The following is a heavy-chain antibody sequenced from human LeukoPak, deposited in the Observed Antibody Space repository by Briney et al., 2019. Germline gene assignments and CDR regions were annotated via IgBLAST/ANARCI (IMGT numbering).Heavy chain of an antibody. Sequence: EASVTVSCTASGYRFTGYYMHWVRQAPGQGLEWMGWINPDSGGTNYAQQFQGRVTMTRDTSISTASMEVSRLRFDDTALYYCVRAAYTSGWFPADYWGQGTLVSVS. CDR3: VRAAYTSGWFPADY. CDR1: GYRFTGYY. CDR2: INPDSGGT. J-gene: IGHJ4*02. D-gene: IGHD6-19*01. V-gene: IGHV1-2*02.